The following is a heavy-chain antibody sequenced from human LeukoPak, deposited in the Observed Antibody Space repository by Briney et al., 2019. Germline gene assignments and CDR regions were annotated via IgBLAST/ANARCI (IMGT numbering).Heavy chain of an antibody. CDR3: ARDIQMSSSWSWGPNWFDP. J-gene: IGHJ5*02. V-gene: IGHV1-69*01. Sequence: SVKVSCKGSGGTLSSYAISWGRQAPGQGMEWMGGIIPIFSTANYAQKFQASVTITADESTSTAYMELSSLRSEDTAVYYCARDIQMSSSWSWGPNWFDPWGQGTLVTVSS. CDR1: GGTLSSYA. D-gene: IGHD6-13*01. CDR2: IIPIFSTA.